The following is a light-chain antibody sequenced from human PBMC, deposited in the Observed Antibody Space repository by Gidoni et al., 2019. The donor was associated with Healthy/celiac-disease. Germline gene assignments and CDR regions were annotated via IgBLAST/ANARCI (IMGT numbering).Light chain of an antibody. V-gene: IGLV3-25*03. CDR1: ALPKQY. J-gene: IGLJ1*01. Sequence: SYELTQPPSVSVSPGQTARITCSGDALPKQYAYWYQQKQGQAPVLVIYKDSERPSGIPERFSGSSSGTTVTLTISGVQAEDEADYYCQSADSSGTCVFGTGTKVTVL. CDR2: KDS. CDR3: QSADSSGTCV.